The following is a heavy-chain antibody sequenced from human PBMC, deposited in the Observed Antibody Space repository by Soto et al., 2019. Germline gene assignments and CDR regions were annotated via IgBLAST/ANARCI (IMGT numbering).Heavy chain of an antibody. CDR2: IYWDDDK. J-gene: IGHJ4*02. V-gene: IGHV2-5*05. Sequence: QITLKESGPTLVKPTQTLTLTCTFSGFSLSTRGVGVGWIRQPPGKALEWLALIYWDDDKRYGPSLKSRLTITKDTSKNQVVLTMAHMDPVDTATYYCAHIGITTWFTYWGQGTLVTVSS. CDR3: AHIGITTWFTY. CDR1: GFSLSTRGVG. D-gene: IGHD3-10*01.